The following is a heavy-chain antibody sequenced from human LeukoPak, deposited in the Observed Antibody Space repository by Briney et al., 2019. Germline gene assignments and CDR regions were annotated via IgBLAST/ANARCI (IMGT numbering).Heavy chain of an antibody. CDR2: ISSPGGNT. J-gene: IGHJ4*02. D-gene: IGHD6-19*01. V-gene: IGHV3-23*01. CDR1: GFILSSFA. Sequence: GGSLRLSCTSSGFILSSFAMSWVRQAPGKGLEWVSSISSPGGNTYYADSVKGRFTISRDISKNLVYLQMNSLRAEDTAVYYCAKWGIAVASKAYDYWGQGTLVTVSS. CDR3: AKWGIAVASKAYDY.